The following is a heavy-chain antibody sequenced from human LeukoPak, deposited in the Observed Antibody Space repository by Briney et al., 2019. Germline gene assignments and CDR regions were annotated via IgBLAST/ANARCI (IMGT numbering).Heavy chain of an antibody. J-gene: IGHJ4*02. D-gene: IGHD4-23*01. CDR2: IKQDGSEK. V-gene: IGHV3-7*01. CDR1: GFTFSSYW. CDR3: ARDDGYGGNPGYFDY. Sequence: PTGGSLRLSCAASGFTFSSYWMSWVRQAPGKGLEWVANIKQDGSEKYYVDSVKGRFTISRDNAKNSLYLQMNSLRAEDTAVYYCARDDGYGGNPGYFDYWGQGTLVTASS.